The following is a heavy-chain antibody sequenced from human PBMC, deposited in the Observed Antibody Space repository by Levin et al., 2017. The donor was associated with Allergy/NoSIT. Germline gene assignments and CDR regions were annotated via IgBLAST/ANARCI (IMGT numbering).Heavy chain of an antibody. D-gene: IGHD3-22*01. Sequence: PGGSLRLSCSVSGFTFSAYPMHWVRQAPGKGLEYVSGVSPNGGTTSYADSVKGTFIISRDNSRNTLYLQMNSLRAEDTAVYYCVNSKPISGSTRWAFDAWGQGTMVTVSS. V-gene: IGHV3-64D*06. J-gene: IGHJ3*01. CDR1: GFTFSAYP. CDR3: VNSKPISGSTRWAFDA. CDR2: VSPNGGTT.